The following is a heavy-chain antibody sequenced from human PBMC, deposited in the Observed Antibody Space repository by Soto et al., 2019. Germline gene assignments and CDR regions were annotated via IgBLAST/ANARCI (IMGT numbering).Heavy chain of an antibody. D-gene: IGHD3-10*01. Sequence: PGGSLRLSCAASGFTFSDYYMSWIRQAPGKGLEWVSYISSSSSYTNYADSVKGRFTISRDNAKNSLYLQMNSLRAEDTAVYYCARYDGSGSYPGGFDPWGQGTLVTVSS. V-gene: IGHV3-11*03. CDR1: GFTFSDYY. J-gene: IGHJ5*02. CDR3: ARYDGSGSYPGGFDP. CDR2: ISSSSSYT.